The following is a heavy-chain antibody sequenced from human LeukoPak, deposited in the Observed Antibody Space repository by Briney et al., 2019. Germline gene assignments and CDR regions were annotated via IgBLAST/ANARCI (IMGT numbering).Heavy chain of an antibody. CDR3: ARGRYFDWLSHAFDI. CDR2: INHSGST. D-gene: IGHD3-9*01. V-gene: IGHV4-34*01. CDR1: GGSFSGYY. J-gene: IGHJ3*02. Sequence: SETLSLTCAVYGGSFSGYYWSWIRQPPGKGLEWIGEINHSGSTNYNPSLKSRVTISVDTSKNQFSLKLSSVTAADTAVYYCARGRYFDWLSHAFDIWGQGTMVTVSS.